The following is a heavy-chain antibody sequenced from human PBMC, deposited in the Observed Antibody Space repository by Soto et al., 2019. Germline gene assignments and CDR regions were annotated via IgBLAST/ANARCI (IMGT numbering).Heavy chain of an antibody. CDR3: AKEWFDP. V-gene: IGHV3-30*18. CDR2: ISYDGSNK. J-gene: IGHJ5*02. Sequence: GGSPRLSCAASGYTVCSYGMHWVRQAPGKGLEWVAVISYDGSNKYYADSVKGRFTISRDNSKNTLYLQMNSLRAEDTAVYYCAKEWFDPWGQGTLVTVSS. CDR1: GYTVCSYG.